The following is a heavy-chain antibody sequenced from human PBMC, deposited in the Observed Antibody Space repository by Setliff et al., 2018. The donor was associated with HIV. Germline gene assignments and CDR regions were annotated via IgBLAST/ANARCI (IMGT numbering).Heavy chain of an antibody. V-gene: IGHV4-39*07. J-gene: IGHJ4*02. CDR2: IYYSGTT. D-gene: IGHD6-13*01. CDR1: GFSFRNSFYN. Sequence: PSETLSLTCNVSGFSFRNSFYNWGWIRQPPGKGLEWIGTIYYSGTTYYNPSLKSRVTISVDTSKNQFSLKLTSVTAADTAVYYCARESGVAAGAFDSWGQGTLVTVSS. CDR3: ARESGVAAGAFDS.